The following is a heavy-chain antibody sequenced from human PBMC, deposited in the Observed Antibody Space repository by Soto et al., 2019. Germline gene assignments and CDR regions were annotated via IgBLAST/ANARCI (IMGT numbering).Heavy chain of an antibody. Sequence: EVQLVESGGDLVQPGGSLRLSCAASGFSFTNYWMTWVRQAPGKGLEWVATVKQDRSEKYYVDSVKGRFTISRDNSKNSLFLQMNSLRAEDSAVYYCARSHSSSWAFDYWGPGTLVTFSS. CDR1: GFSFTNYW. CDR2: VKQDRSEK. J-gene: IGHJ4*02. V-gene: IGHV3-7*01. D-gene: IGHD6-13*01. CDR3: ARSHSSSWAFDY.